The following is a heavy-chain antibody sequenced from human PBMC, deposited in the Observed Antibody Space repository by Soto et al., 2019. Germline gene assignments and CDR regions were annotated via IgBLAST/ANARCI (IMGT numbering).Heavy chain of an antibody. CDR1: GGSISSGDYY. CDR2: IYYSGSA. V-gene: IGHV4-30-4*01. Sequence: SETLSLTCTVSGGSISSGDYYWSWIRQPPGKGLEWIGYIYYSGSAYYNPSLKSRVTISVDTSKNQVSLKLTSVTVADTAVYFFENQRSREGYNFSEYWGQGIQVTGSS. D-gene: IGHD5-12*01. CDR3: ENQRSREGYNFSEY. J-gene: IGHJ4*02.